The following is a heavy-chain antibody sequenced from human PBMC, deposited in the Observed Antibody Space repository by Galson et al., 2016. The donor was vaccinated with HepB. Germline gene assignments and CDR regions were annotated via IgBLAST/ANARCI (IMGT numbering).Heavy chain of an antibody. Sequence: SLRLSCAASGFLFNDHFMSWIRQAPGKGLEWVSSTSSNGRTIYEADSVKGRFPISRDDAKESLYLQMNNLRVEDTALYCCARRAVAGTHPFDYWGQGTLVTVSS. CDR1: GFLFNDHF. CDR3: ARRAVAGTHPFDY. D-gene: IGHD6-19*01. CDR2: TSSNGRTI. V-gene: IGHV3-11*01. J-gene: IGHJ4*02.